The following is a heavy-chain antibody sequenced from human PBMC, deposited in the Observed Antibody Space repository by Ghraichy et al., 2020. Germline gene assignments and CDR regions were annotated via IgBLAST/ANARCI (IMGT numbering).Heavy chain of an antibody. CDR1: GGSFSGHY. J-gene: IGHJ6*03. CDR2: INHSGRT. CDR3: ARKSGPWNPMHYYYYYYMDV. Sequence: SETLSLTCGVYGGSFSGHYWSWIRQTPGKGLEWIGDINHSGRTDYNPSLKSRVTISVDTSDNQFSLNVTSVTAADTAVYYCARKSGPWNPMHYYYYYYMDVWSKGTTVTVSS. D-gene: IGHD1-1*01. V-gene: IGHV4-34*01.